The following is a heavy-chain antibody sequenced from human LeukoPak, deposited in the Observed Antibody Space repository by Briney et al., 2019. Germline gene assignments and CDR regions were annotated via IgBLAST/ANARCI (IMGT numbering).Heavy chain of an antibody. CDR1: GFIFNSYD. D-gene: IGHD3-16*01. Sequence: PGGSLRLPCVASGFIFNSYDMDWVRQAPGKGLEWVSSISTSRTYIYYADSVKGRFTISRDNANNSLYLQMNNLRADDTAVYYCVREGGPYSHYYYMDVWGKGTTVTVSS. CDR3: VREGGPYSHYYYMDV. CDR2: ISTSRTYI. J-gene: IGHJ6*03. V-gene: IGHV3-21*01.